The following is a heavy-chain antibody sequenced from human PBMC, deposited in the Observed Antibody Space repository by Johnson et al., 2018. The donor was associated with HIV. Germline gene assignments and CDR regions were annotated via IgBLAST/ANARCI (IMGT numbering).Heavy chain of an antibody. J-gene: IGHJ3*02. CDR1: GFTFSSYW. CDR2: INSDGSST. D-gene: IGHD3-22*01. CDR3: ARGGYDSTPRGAFDI. Sequence: VQLVESGGGVVQPGGSLRLSCAASGFTFSSYWMHWVRQAPGKGLVWVSRINSDGSSTSYADSVKGRFTISRDNAKNTLYLQMNSLRAEDTAVYYCARGGYDSTPRGAFDIWGQGTIVTVSS. V-gene: IGHV3-74*02.